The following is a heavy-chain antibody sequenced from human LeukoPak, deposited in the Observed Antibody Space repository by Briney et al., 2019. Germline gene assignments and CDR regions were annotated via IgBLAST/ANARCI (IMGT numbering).Heavy chain of an antibody. V-gene: IGHV5-51*01. D-gene: IGHD5-18*01. Sequence: GESLKISCKGSGYSFTSYWLGWVRQMPGKGLEWMGIIYPGDADTRYAPSFQGRVTISTDKSISTAYMQWSSLKASDTAMYYCARHAPVTPDAFDIWGQGTMVTLSS. CDR3: ARHAPVTPDAFDI. J-gene: IGHJ3*02. CDR1: GYSFTSYW. CDR2: IYPGDADT.